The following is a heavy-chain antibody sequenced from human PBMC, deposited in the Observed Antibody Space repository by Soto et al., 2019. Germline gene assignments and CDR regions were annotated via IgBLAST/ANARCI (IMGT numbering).Heavy chain of an antibody. CDR1: GYTFTSYA. D-gene: IGHD1-26*01. J-gene: IGHJ4*02. Sequence: ASVKVSCKASGYTFTSYAMHWVRQAPGQRPEWMGWINAGNGNTKYSQKFQGRVTITRDTSASTAYMELNSLRAEDTAVYYCAREGGYYHYFDYWGQGALVTVSS. V-gene: IGHV1-3*01. CDR2: INAGNGNT. CDR3: AREGGYYHYFDY.